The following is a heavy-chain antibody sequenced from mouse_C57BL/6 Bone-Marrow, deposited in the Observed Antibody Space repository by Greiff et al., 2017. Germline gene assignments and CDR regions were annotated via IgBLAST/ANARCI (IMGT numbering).Heavy chain of an antibody. CDR3: ARQGDYDYDGRGWYFDV. V-gene: IGHV2-6-1*01. Sequence: QVQLKQSGPGLVAPSQSLSITCTVSGFSLTSYGVHWVRQPPGKGLEWLVVIWSDGSTTYNSALKSRLNISKDNSKSQVFLKMNSLQTDDTAMYYCARQGDYDYDGRGWYFDVWGTGTTVTVSS. D-gene: IGHD2-4*01. CDR2: IWSDGST. J-gene: IGHJ1*03. CDR1: GFSLTSYG.